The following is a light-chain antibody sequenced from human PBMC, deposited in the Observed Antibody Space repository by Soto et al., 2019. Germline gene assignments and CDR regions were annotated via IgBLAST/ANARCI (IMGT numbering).Light chain of an antibody. CDR1: ESVHSN. CDR2: YAS. V-gene: IGKV3-15*01. J-gene: IGKJ3*01. CDR3: RHYSNWPPT. Sequence: EVVMTQSPATLSVSPGERVTLSCRASESVHSNLAWYQQKPGQGPSLLIYYASTRVTGVPDRFSGGGSGTEFTLNISSLQSEDFGVYYCRHYSNWPPTVGPGTKVEIK.